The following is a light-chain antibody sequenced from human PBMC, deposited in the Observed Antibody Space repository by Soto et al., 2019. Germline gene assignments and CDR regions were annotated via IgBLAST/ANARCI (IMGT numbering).Light chain of an antibody. CDR2: GAS. CDR3: QQHDSLPRT. CDR1: EIVTSTS. J-gene: IGKJ2*01. Sequence: EIVLTQSPGTLSLSPGERATLSCRASEIVTSTSLAWYQQKPGRAPRLLIDGASNRATGISDRFSGSGSGTDFTLTINRLEPEDFAVYYCQQHDSLPRTFGQGTQLEIK. V-gene: IGKV3-20*01.